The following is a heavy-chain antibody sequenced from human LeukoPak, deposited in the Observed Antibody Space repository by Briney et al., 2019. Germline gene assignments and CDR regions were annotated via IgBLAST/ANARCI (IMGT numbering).Heavy chain of an antibody. V-gene: IGHV4-34*01. CDR3: ARGRTSQDIVVVVAAMAYYFDY. D-gene: IGHD2-15*01. CDR2: INHSGST. Sequence: ETLSXXXAVYXGSFSXYYWSWIRQPPGKGLEWIGEINHSGSTNYNPSLKSRVTISVDTSKNQFSLKLSSVTAADTAVYYCARGRTSQDIVVVVAAMAYYFDYWGQGTLVTVSS. J-gene: IGHJ4*02. CDR1: XGSFSXYY.